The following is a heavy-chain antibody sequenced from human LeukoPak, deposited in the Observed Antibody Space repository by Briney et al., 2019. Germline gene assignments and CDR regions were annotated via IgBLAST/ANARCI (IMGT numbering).Heavy chain of an antibody. CDR3: ASPLVGYYYYGMDV. CDR1: GGTFSSYA. D-gene: IGHD2-2*01. V-gene: IGHV1-69*04. Sequence: ASVKVSCMASGGTFSSYAISWVRQAPGQGLEWMGRIIPILGIANYAQKFQGRVTITADKSTSTAYMELSSLRSEDTAVYYCASPLVGYYYYGMDVWGQGTTVTVSS. J-gene: IGHJ6*02. CDR2: IIPILGIA.